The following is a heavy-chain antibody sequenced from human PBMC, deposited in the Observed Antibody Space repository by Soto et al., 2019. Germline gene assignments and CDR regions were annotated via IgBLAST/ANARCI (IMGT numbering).Heavy chain of an antibody. CDR2: FDPEDGKT. V-gene: IGHV1-24*01. CDR3: ATLKQYLAPFFDY. D-gene: IGHD6-13*01. CDR1: GYTLTELS. Sequence: GASVKVSCKVSGYTLTELSIHWVRQAPGKGLEWMGGFDPEDGKTIYARKFRGRISMTEDTSTDTAHMELSNLRSDDTAVYYCATLKQYLAPFFDYWGQGTLVTVSS. J-gene: IGHJ4*02.